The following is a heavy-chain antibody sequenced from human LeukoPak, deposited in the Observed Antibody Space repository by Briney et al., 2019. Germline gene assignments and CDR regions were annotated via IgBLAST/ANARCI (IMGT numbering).Heavy chain of an antibody. CDR3: AREGTVRFPPY. Sequence: PSETLSLTCTVSSGSISSSSYYWGWIRQPPGKGLEWIGSIYYSGSTYYNPSLKSRVTISVDTSKNQFSLKLTSVTAADTAVYYCAREGTVRFPPYWGQGTLVTVSS. CDR2: IYYSGST. J-gene: IGHJ4*02. CDR1: SGSISSSSYY. V-gene: IGHV4-39*07. D-gene: IGHD3-3*01.